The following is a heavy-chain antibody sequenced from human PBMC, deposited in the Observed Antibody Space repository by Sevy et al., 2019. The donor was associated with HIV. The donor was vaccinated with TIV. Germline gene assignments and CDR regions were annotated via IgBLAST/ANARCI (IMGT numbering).Heavy chain of an antibody. V-gene: IGHV3-30-3*01. CDR1: GFTFSSYA. D-gene: IGHD3-22*01. Sequence: GGSLRLSCAASGFTFSSYALHWVRQAPGKGLEWVVVISYDGSNKYYADSVKGRVTISRDNSKNTLYLQMNSLRAEDTAVYYCARDPTYYYDSGWGQGTLVTVSS. CDR3: ARDPTYYYDSG. CDR2: ISYDGSNK. J-gene: IGHJ4*02.